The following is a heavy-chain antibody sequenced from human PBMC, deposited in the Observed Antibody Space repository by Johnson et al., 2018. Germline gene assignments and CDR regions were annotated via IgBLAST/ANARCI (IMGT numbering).Heavy chain of an antibody. CDR2: ISDDGIYK. D-gene: IGHD3-16*01. J-gene: IGHJ1*01. CDR3: AKDRTGNWHGHVQY. CDR1: GFTFSIYS. Sequence: QVQLVQSGGGVVQPGRSLRLSCAASGFTFSIYSMHWVRQAPGKGLECVAGISDDGIYKYYADSVKGRFTISRDNSNDTLSLQMVSLRAEDTAVYYCAKDRTGNWHGHVQYWGQGTLVTVSS. V-gene: IGHV3-30-3*01.